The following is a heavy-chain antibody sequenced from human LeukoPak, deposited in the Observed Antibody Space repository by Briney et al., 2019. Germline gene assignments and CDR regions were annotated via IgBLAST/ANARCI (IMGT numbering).Heavy chain of an antibody. J-gene: IGHJ4*02. CDR3: ASGYDSSWGPSHFDY. CDR2: ISAYNGNT. D-gene: IGHD3-22*01. CDR1: GYTFTSYG. Sequence: GASVKVSCKASGYTFTSYGISWVRQAPGQGLEWMGWISAYNGNTNYAQKLQGRVTMTTDTSTSTAYMELRSLRSDDTAGYYCASGYDSSWGPSHFDYWGQGTLVTVSS. V-gene: IGHV1-18*01.